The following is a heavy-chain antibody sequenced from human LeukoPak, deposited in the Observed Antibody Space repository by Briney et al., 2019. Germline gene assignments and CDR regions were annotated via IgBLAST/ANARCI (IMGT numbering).Heavy chain of an antibody. CDR1: GFTVSSNY. CDR2: IYSGGST. Sequence: GGSLRLSCAASGFTVSSNYMNWVRQTPGKGLEWASVIYSGGSTYYADSVKGRFTISRDNSKNTLYLQMNSLRAEDTAVYYCARDNNYWGQGTLVTVSS. CDR3: ARDNNY. V-gene: IGHV3-53*01. J-gene: IGHJ4*02.